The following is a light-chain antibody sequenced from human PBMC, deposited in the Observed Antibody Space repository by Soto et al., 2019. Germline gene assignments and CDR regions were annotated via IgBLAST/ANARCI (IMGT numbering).Light chain of an antibody. CDR3: MQSTQLPPT. CDR2: EVS. Sequence: DFVMPKTTLSLSVAPGQPASISCKSSQSLLHITGETFLFWYLQKPGQSPQLLIYEVSTRVSGVPDRFSGSGSGTDFTLEISRVETDDVGIYYCMQSTQLPPTFGQGTRLEI. V-gene: IGKV2D-29*02. J-gene: IGKJ5*01. CDR1: QSLLHITGETF.